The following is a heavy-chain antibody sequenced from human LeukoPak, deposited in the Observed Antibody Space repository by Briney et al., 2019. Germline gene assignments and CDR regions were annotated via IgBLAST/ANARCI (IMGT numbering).Heavy chain of an antibody. CDR1: GFTFTNYA. D-gene: IGHD6-19*01. J-gene: IGHJ4*02. CDR2: ISGSGGST. CDR3: AKSPQQWLVWEYYFDY. Sequence: PGGSLRLSCAASGFTFTNYAMSWVRQAPGKGLEWVSTISGSGGSTYYADSVKGRFTISRDNSKNTLYLQMNSLRAEDTAVYYCAKSPQQWLVWEYYFDYWGQGTLVTVSS. V-gene: IGHV3-23*01.